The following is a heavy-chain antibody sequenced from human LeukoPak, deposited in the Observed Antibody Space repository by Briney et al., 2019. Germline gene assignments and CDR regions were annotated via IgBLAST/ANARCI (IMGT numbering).Heavy chain of an antibody. CDR2: IYYSGST. D-gene: IGHD3-10*01. CDR3: ASVRRGFGESSKYYAYYYMGV. J-gene: IGHJ6*03. CDR1: GGSISSSSYY. V-gene: IGHV4-39*01. Sequence: SETLSLACTVSGGSISSSSYYWGWIRQPPGKGLEWIGSIYYSGSTYYNPSLKSRVTISLDTSKNQFSLKLSSVTAADTAVYYCASVRRGFGESSKYYAYYYMGVWGKGTMVTISS.